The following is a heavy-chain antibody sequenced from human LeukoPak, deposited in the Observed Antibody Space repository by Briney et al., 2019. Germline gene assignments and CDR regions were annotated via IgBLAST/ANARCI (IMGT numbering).Heavy chain of an antibody. CDR2: ISGSGGST. D-gene: IGHD3-16*02. V-gene: IGHV3-23*01. J-gene: IGHJ4*02. Sequence: GGSLRLSCAASGFTFSSYAMSWVRQAPGKGLEWVSAISGSGGSTYYADSVKGRFTISRDNSKNTLYLQMNSLRAEDTAVYYCAKDRAYDYVWGSYRDTYYFDYWGQGTLVTVSS. CDR1: GFTFSSYA. CDR3: AKDRAYDYVWGSYRDTYYFDY.